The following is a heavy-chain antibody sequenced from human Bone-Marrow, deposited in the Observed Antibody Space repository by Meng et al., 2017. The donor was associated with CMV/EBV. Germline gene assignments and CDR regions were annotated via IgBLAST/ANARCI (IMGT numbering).Heavy chain of an antibody. CDR3: AGSRSGELSLRY. D-gene: IGHD3-16*02. CDR2: IDSSGSVI. J-gene: IGHJ4*02. Sequence: GESLKISCAASGFTFSSYEMHWVRQAPGKGLEWLSHIDSSGSVIYYTDSVKGRFAISRDNAKNSLYLQMNGLRAEDTALYYCAGSRSGELSLRYWGEGTLVTVSS. CDR1: GFTFSSYE. V-gene: IGHV3-48*03.